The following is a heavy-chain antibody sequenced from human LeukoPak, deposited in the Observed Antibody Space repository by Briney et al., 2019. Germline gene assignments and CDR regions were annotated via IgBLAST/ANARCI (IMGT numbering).Heavy chain of an antibody. CDR1: GFTFSSYA. V-gene: IGHV3-30-3*01. Sequence: PGRSLRLSCAASGFTFSSYAMHWVRQAPGKGLEWVAVISYDGSNKYYADSVKGRFTISRDNSKNTLYLQMNSLRAEDTAVYYCARDRYRGRDGYNGYFDYWGQGTLVTVSS. J-gene: IGHJ4*02. D-gene: IGHD5-24*01. CDR3: ARDRYRGRDGYNGYFDY. CDR2: ISYDGSNK.